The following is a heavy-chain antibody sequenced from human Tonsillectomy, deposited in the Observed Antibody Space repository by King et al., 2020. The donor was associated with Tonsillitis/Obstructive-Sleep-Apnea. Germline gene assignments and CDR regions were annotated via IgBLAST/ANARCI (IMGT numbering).Heavy chain of an antibody. D-gene: IGHD1-1*01. Sequence: VQLQQWGAGLLKPSETLSLTCAVYGGSFSGYYWSWIRQPPGKGLEWIGEINHSGSTNYNPSLKGRVTISVDTSKNQFSLKLSSVTAADTAVYYCARGSVLYYYMDVWGKGTTVTVSS. CDR2: INHSGST. CDR3: ARGSVLYYYMDV. J-gene: IGHJ6*03. CDR1: GGSFSGYY. V-gene: IGHV4-34*01.